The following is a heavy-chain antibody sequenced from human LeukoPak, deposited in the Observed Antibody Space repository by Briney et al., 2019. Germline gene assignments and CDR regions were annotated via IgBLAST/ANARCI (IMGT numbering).Heavy chain of an antibody. J-gene: IGHJ4*02. CDR3: ASFPRDLEDNTFDY. Sequence: TSETLSLTCTVSGGSLTSSGYYWGWIRQPPGKGLEWIGNFYYSGSTSFNPSPKSRVTISVDTSKNQFSLKLSSVTAADTAVYYCASFPRDLEDNTFDYWGQGTLVTVSS. CDR1: GGSLTSSGYY. CDR2: FYYSGST. D-gene: IGHD1-1*01. V-gene: IGHV4-39*01.